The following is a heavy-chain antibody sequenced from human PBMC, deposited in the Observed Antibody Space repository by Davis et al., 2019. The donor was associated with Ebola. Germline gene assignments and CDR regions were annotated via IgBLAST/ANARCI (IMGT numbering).Heavy chain of an antibody. Sequence: GESLKISCVASGFTFSTYWMSWVRQVPGKGLEWVANIKQDGSDKQYVDSVKGRFTISRDNSKNTLYLQMNSLRAEDTAVYYCARRTPPDYWGQGTLVTVSS. V-gene: IGHV3-7*01. CDR1: GFTFSTYW. J-gene: IGHJ4*02. CDR2: IKQDGSDK. D-gene: IGHD2-2*01. CDR3: ARRTPPDY.